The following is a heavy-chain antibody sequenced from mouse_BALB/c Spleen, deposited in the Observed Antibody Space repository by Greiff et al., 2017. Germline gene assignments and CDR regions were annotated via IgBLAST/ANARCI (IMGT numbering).Heavy chain of an antibody. J-gene: IGHJ4*01. CDR3: ARHGSRDPYAMDY. V-gene: IGHV3-2*02. Sequence: EVQRVESGPGLVQPSQSLSLSCTVSGYSFTSYYVWYVLRQPPGNILELMGYISYSGSTSYNPSLKSRISITRDTSKNQFFLQLNSVTTEDTATYYCARHGSRDPYAMDYWGQGTSVTVSS. D-gene: IGHD1-1*01. CDR1: GYSFTSYYV. CDR2: ISYSGST.